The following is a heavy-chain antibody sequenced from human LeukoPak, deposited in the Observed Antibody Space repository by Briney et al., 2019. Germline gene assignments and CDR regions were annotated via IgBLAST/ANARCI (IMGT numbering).Heavy chain of an antibody. J-gene: IGHJ4*02. CDR2: INSDGSNT. CDR3: VRSIYTSSRYDS. V-gene: IGHV3-74*01. Sequence: GGSLRHSCAASGFTFTSYWMHWVRQAPGKGLVWVSRINSDGSNTNYVDSVKGRFTISRENAKNTLYLQMNRLRAEDTADYYLVRSIYTSSRYDSWGLGTLVAVSS. D-gene: IGHD6-13*01. CDR1: GFTFTSYW.